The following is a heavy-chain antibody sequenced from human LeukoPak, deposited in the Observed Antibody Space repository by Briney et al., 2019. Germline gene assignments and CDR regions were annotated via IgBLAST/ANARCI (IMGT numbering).Heavy chain of an antibody. D-gene: IGHD2-15*01. V-gene: IGHV3-23*01. J-gene: IGHJ4*02. Sequence: PGGSLRLSCTASGFTFSTYAMNWVRQAPGKGLEWVSVIFGNGAGKNYAESVKGRFTISRDTSKNTLYLHMNSLRAEDTAIYYCAKDRIPDGLYSIDYWGQGALVTVSS. CDR2: IFGNGAGK. CDR3: AKDRIPDGLYSIDY. CDR1: GFTFSTYA.